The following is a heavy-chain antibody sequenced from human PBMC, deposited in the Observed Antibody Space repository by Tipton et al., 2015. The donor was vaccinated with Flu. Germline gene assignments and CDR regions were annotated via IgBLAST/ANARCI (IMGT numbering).Heavy chain of an antibody. CDR2: INQSGRP. CDR3: ARGSWEVRFDP. CDR1: GGSFSGYY. D-gene: IGHD1-26*01. V-gene: IGHV4-34*01. J-gene: IGHJ5*02. Sequence: TCAVYGGSFSGYYWSWIRQSPGKGLEWIGEINQSGRPNYNPSLKNRVTISVDTSKNQFSLSLTSVTAADTAMYYCARGSWEVRFDPWGQGTLVTVSS.